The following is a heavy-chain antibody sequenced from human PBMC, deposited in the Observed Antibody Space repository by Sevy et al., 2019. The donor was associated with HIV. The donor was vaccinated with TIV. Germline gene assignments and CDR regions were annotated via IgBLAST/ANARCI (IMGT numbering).Heavy chain of an antibody. CDR3: ARDMGGSYTPLDY. D-gene: IGHD3-10*01. V-gene: IGHV3-48*01. CDR2: VSGNSGAI. Sequence: GGSLRLSCAASGFTFSSYSMNWVRRAPGKGLEWISFVSGNSGAIDYADSVKGRFTISRDNAKNSLYLQMNSLRVDDTAVYYSARDMGGSYTPLDYWGQGTLVTVSS. J-gene: IGHJ4*02. CDR1: GFTFSSYS.